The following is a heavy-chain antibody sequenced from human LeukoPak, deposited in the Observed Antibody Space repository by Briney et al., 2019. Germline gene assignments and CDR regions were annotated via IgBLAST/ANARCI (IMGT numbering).Heavy chain of an antibody. D-gene: IGHD1-20*01. CDR2: ISSSGSNI. CDR1: GFTFSDFY. V-gene: IGHV3-11*01. Sequence: GGSLSLSCAASGFTFSDFYMSWIRQARGEGLECVTYISSSGSNIYYAHCVKGRLTIYRDNAKHSLYLQMNRLRAEDTAVYYCARRRYNWNAIDYWGQGTLVTVSS. CDR3: ARRRYNWNAIDY. J-gene: IGHJ4*02.